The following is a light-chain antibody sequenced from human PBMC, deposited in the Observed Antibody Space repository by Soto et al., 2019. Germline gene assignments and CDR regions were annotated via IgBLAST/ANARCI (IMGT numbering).Light chain of an antibody. J-gene: IGLJ2*01. CDR1: NIGSKS. CDR3: CSYAGSSTSPA. Sequence: SYELTQPPSVSVAPGQTARITCGGNNIGSKSVHWYQQKPGQAPVLVVYDDSDRPSGIPERFSGSNSGNTASLTISGLQAEDEADYYCCSYAGSSTSPAFGGGTKLTVL. CDR2: DDS. V-gene: IGLV3-21*02.